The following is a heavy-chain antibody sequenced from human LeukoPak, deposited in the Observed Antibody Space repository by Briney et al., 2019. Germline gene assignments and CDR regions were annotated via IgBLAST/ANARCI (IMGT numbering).Heavy chain of an antibody. Sequence: ASVKVSCKASGYTFTNYGISWVRQAPGQGLEWMGWIRTYNGSTNYAQKLQGRVTMTTDTSTSTAYMELRSLRSDDTAVYYCARGGVSSSWYRTPDYWGQGTLVTVSS. CDR1: GYTFTNYG. J-gene: IGHJ4*02. CDR2: IRTYNGST. V-gene: IGHV1-18*01. D-gene: IGHD6-13*01. CDR3: ARGGVSSSWYRTPDY.